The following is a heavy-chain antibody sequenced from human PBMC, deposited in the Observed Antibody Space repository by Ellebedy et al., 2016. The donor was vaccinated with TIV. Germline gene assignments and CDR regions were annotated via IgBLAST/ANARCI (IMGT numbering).Heavy chain of an antibody. CDR3: ARSKDSGSWYFMFDD. D-gene: IGHD6-13*01. Sequence: MPSETLSLTCTVSSGSITTYFWSWIRQPPGKGLEWIGYLDYGGRTKYNPSLESRVTISVGTSRTQFSLELRSVTAADTAMYYCARSKDSGSWYFMFDDWGQGTLVTVSS. V-gene: IGHV4-59*08. J-gene: IGHJ5*02. CDR2: LDYGGRT. CDR1: SGSITTYF.